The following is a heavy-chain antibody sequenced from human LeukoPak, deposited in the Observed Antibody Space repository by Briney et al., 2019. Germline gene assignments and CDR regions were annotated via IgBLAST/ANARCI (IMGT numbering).Heavy chain of an antibody. CDR1: GFTFSSYG. V-gene: IGHV3-30*03. J-gene: IGHJ4*02. D-gene: IGHD3-9*01. Sequence: QPGRSLRLSCAASGFTFSSYGMHWVRQAPGKGLEWVAVISYDGSNKYYADSVKGRFTISRDNAKNTLYLQMNSLRAEDTAVYYCARAGRGLRYFDWLTYDYWGQGTLVTVSS. CDR2: ISYDGSNK. CDR3: ARAGRGLRYFDWLTYDY.